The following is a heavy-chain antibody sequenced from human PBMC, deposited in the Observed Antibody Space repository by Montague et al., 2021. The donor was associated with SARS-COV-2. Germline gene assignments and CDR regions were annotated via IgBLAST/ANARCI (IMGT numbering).Heavy chain of an antibody. Sequence: SETLSLTCTVSGGSISSYYWSWIRQPPGKGLEWIGEIYYSGSTDYNPSLKSRVTISVDTSKNQFSLKLSSVTAADTAVYYCASSSGNSYGYDFDYWGQGTLVTVSS. CDR2: IYYSGST. V-gene: IGHV4-59*12. J-gene: IGHJ4*02. D-gene: IGHD5-18*01. CDR1: GGSISSYY. CDR3: ASSSGNSYGYDFDY.